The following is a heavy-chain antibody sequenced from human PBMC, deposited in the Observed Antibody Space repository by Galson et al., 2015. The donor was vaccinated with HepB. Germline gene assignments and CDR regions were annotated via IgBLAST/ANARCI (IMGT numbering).Heavy chain of an antibody. Sequence: SVKVSCKASGYTFTGYDVTWVRQAPGQGLEWMGWMNPKSTNTGYAQKFQGRVTMTGDTSMATAYMELSSLTSEDTAVYYCATAVRNQLLSEYWGQGTLVTVSS. V-gene: IGHV1-8*01. CDR1: GYTFTGYD. CDR3: ATAVRNQLLSEY. J-gene: IGHJ4*02. D-gene: IGHD1-26*01. CDR2: MNPKSTNT.